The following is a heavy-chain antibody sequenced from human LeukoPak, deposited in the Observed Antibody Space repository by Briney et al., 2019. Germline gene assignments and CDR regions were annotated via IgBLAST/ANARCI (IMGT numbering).Heavy chain of an antibody. D-gene: IGHD1-1*01. V-gene: IGHV3-33*01. CDR2: IWYDGSNK. Sequence: GRSLRLSCAASGFTFSSYGMHWVRQAPGKGLEWVAVIWYDGSNKYYADSVKGRFTISRDNSKNTLYLQMNSLRAEDTAVYYRATETGPYYSDYWGQGTLVTVSS. CDR3: ATETGPYYSDY. J-gene: IGHJ4*02. CDR1: GFTFSSYG.